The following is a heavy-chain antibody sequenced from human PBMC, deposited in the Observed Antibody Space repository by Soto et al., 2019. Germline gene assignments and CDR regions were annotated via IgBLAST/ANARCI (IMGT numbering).Heavy chain of an antibody. Sequence: PSETLSLTCAVYGGSFSGYYWSWIRQPPGKGLEWIGEINHSGSTNYNPSLKSRVTISVDTSKNQFSLKLSSVTAADTAVYYCARGARGPGAAAGYYNYYGMDVWGQGTTVTVSS. CDR3: ARGARGPGAAAGYYNYYGMDV. CDR2: INHSGST. D-gene: IGHD6-13*01. CDR1: GGSFSGYY. V-gene: IGHV4-34*01. J-gene: IGHJ6*02.